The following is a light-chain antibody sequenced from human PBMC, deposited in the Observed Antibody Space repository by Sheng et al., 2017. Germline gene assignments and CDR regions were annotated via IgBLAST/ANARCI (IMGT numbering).Light chain of an antibody. V-gene: IGKV3-20*01. CDR2: AAA. J-gene: IGKJ2*01. CDR1: QTINSKY. CDR3: QLYDDSRYT. Sequence: IVLTQSPGTLSLAPGEGATLSCRASQTINSKYLAWYQQRPGQTPRLLIYAAASRATGIADRFTGSGSGTDFTLTISRLEPEDFAVYYCQLYDDSRYTFGQGTKLEI.